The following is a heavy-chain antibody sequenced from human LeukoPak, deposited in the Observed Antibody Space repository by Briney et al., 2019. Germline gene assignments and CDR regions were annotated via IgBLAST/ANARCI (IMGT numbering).Heavy chain of an antibody. CDR1: GFTFSSYS. Sequence: PGGSLRLSCAVSGFTFSSYSMNWVRRAPGKGLEWGSYIGSSVSTRYYADSVKGRFPISRDNGKHSLSLQMNSLRAEDTAVYYCAREGSDFWSGYSKGYFDYWGQGTLVTVSS. D-gene: IGHD3-3*01. V-gene: IGHV3-48*01. CDR2: IGSSVSTR. CDR3: AREGSDFWSGYSKGYFDY. J-gene: IGHJ4*02.